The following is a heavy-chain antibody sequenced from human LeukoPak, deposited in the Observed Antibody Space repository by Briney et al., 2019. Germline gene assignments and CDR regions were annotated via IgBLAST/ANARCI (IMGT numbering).Heavy chain of an antibody. CDR1: GGSIRSGDHH. Sequence: PSETLSLTCSVSGGSIRSGDHHWAWIRQPPGKGLEFIGSLDESGRPYYNRPLKSRVSISGDTSGKQFSLNLTSVTAADTAVYFCARDLGGYPFFMDVWGRGTTVIVSS. V-gene: IGHV4-39*07. D-gene: IGHD2-15*01. J-gene: IGHJ6*03. CDR2: LDESGRP. CDR3: ARDLGGYPFFMDV.